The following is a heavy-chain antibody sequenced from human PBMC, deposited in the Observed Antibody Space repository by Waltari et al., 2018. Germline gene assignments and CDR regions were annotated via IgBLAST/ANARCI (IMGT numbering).Heavy chain of an antibody. D-gene: IGHD3-16*02. Sequence: QVQLQESGPGLVKPSETLSLTCAVSGYSISSGYYWGWIRQPPGKGLEWIGSIYHSGSTYYNPSLKSRVTISVDTSKNQFSLKLSSVTAADTAVYYCARSSFGGVIVVDYWGQGTLVTVSS. J-gene: IGHJ4*02. V-gene: IGHV4-38-2*01. CDR2: IYHSGST. CDR1: GYSISSGYY. CDR3: ARSSFGGVIVVDY.